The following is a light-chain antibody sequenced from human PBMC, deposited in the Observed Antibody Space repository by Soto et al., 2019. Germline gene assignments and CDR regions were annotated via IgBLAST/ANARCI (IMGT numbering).Light chain of an antibody. V-gene: IGLV2-14*01. CDR2: EVT. J-gene: IGLJ1*01. Sequence: QSVLTQPASVSGSPGQSITVSCTGTSTDIGAYNYVSWYQQHPGKAPILLIYEVTNRPSGVSNRFSGSKSGNTASLTISGLQAEDEANYYCNSHTTISNRVFGTGTKLTVL. CDR3: NSHTTISNRV. CDR1: STDIGAYNY.